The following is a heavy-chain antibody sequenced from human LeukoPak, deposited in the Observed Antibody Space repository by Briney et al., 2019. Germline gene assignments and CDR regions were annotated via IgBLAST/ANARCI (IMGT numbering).Heavy chain of an antibody. V-gene: IGHV1-24*01. CDR1: GHTLRHLS. J-gene: IGHJ4*02. CDR2: YDPEDDER. Sequence: ASVKVSCKAFGHTLRHLSIHWVRQAPGKGLEWMGGYDPEDDERIYSEKFLGRVTLTEDTSTDTAYMELTSLRSDDTAVYYCSTETAGNYWGQGTLVTVSS. D-gene: IGHD3-10*01. CDR3: STETAGNY.